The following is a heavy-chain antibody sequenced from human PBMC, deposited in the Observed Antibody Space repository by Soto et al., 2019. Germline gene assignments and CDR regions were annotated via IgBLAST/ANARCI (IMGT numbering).Heavy chain of an antibody. CDR1: GFTFSSYA. J-gene: IGHJ6*02. CDR3: ARDRDVYDFWSGYYVYYYYGMDV. CDR2: ISYDGSNK. D-gene: IGHD3-3*01. V-gene: IGHV3-30-3*01. Sequence: GESLKISCAASGFTFSSYAMHWVRQAPGKGLEWVAVISYDGSNKYYADSVKGRFTISRDNSKNTLYLQMNSLRAEDTAVYYCARDRDVYDFWSGYYVYYYYGMDVWGQGTTVTVSS.